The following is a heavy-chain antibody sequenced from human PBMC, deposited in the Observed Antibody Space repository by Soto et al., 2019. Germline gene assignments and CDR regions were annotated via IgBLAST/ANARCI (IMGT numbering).Heavy chain of an antibody. V-gene: IGHV3-21*01. J-gene: IGHJ4*02. D-gene: IGHD6-6*01. Sequence: PGGSLRLSCAASGFTFSSYSMNGVRQAPGKGLEWVSSISGSSSYIYHADSVKGRFTISRDNAKNSLYLQMNSLRVEDTAVYYCAVEYTSSSPKALDYWGQGTLVTVSS. CDR3: AVEYTSSSPKALDY. CDR2: ISGSSSYI. CDR1: GFTFSSYS.